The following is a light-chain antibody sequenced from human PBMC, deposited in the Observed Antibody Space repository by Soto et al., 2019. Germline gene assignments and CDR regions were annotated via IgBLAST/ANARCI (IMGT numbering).Light chain of an antibody. V-gene: IGKV1-17*01. CDR2: AAS. CDR1: QAIRDL. J-gene: IGKJ3*01. Sequence: DIQMTQSPSSLSASVGDRVTITCRASQAIRDLLGWYQQKPGKAPKRLIYAASSLQSGVPSRFSGSGSGTDFTLTISSLQPEDFATYYCLQYSSYPPTFGPGTKVDIK. CDR3: LQYSSYPPT.